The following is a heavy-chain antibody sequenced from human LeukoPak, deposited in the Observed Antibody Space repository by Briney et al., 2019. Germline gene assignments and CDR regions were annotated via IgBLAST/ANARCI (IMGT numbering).Heavy chain of an antibody. D-gene: IGHD1-26*01. CDR2: IYYSGST. V-gene: IGHV4-59*08. Sequence: SETLCLTCTVSGGSISSYYWSWIRQPPGKGLEWIGYIYYSGSTNYNPALKSRVTISVDTSKNQFSLKLSSVTAADTAVYYCARQRGRWDSFDYWGQGTLVTVSS. CDR3: ARQRGRWDSFDY. CDR1: GGSISSYY. J-gene: IGHJ4*02.